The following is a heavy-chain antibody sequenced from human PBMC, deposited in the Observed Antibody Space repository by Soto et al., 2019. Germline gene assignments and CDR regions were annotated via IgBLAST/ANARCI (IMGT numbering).Heavy chain of an antibody. Sequence: EVQLVESGGGLVQPGGSLRLSCAASGFTFSSYDMHWVRQATGKGLEWVSAIGTAGDTYYPGSVKGRCTISRENAKNSLYLQMNSLRAGDTAVYYCARDGWAYGMDVWGQGTTVTVSS. D-gene: IGHD2-2*03. J-gene: IGHJ6*02. CDR3: ARDGWAYGMDV. CDR2: IGTAGDT. V-gene: IGHV3-13*04. CDR1: GFTFSSYD.